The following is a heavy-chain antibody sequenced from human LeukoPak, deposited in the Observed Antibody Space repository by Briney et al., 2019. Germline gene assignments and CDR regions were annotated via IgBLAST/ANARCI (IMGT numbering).Heavy chain of an antibody. V-gene: IGHV3-7*03. Sequence: PGGSLRLSCAASGFTFSSYWMSGVRQAPGKGLEWVANIKQDGSEKYYVDSVKGRFTISRDNAKNSLYLQMNSLRAEDTALYYCAKDKYSSSRSSYFDYWGQGTLVTVSS. CDR3: AKDKYSSSRSSYFDY. CDR1: GFTFSSYW. J-gene: IGHJ4*02. CDR2: IKQDGSEK. D-gene: IGHD6-13*01.